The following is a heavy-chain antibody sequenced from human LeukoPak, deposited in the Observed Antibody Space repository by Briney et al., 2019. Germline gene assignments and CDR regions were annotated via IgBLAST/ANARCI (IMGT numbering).Heavy chain of an antibody. D-gene: IGHD5-24*01. CDR3: ARGDGYNFFDC. CDR2: IYRVGST. V-gene: IGHV3-66*01. CDR1: GFTVSNNY. J-gene: IGHJ4*02. Sequence: PGGSLRLSCAASGFTVSNNYMSWVRQAPGKGLEWVSVIYRVGSTYYADSVKGRFTISRDNSKNTLYLQMNSLRAEDTPMYYCARGDGYNFFDCWGQGVLVTVSS.